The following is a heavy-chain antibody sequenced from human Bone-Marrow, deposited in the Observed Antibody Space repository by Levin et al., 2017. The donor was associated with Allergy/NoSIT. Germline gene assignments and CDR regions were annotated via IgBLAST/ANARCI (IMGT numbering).Heavy chain of an antibody. CDR3: AKEASRYFFAVSHFDF. D-gene: IGHD3-9*01. CDR1: GFTFDDYA. V-gene: IGHV3-43D*04. CDR2: ISWDGQNT. Sequence: GESLKISCAASGFTFDDYAMHWVRQVPGKGLEWVSLISWDGQNTNYADSVKGRFTISRDNNNSSLFLQMDGLRDDDTALYFCAKEASRYFFAVSHFDFWGQGTLVTVSS. J-gene: IGHJ4*02.